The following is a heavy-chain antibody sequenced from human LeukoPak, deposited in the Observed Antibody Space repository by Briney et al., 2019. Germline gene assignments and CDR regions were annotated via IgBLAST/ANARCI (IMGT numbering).Heavy chain of an antibody. CDR1: GFTFSSYA. Sequence: GGSLRLSCAASGFTFSSYAMHWVRQAPGKGLEWVAVISYDGSNKYYADSVKGRFTISRDDSKNTLYLQMNSLRAEDTAVYYCARGSLWLQLDYWGQGTLVTVSS. CDR3: ARGSLWLQLDY. V-gene: IGHV3-30-3*01. D-gene: IGHD5-24*01. CDR2: ISYDGSNK. J-gene: IGHJ4*02.